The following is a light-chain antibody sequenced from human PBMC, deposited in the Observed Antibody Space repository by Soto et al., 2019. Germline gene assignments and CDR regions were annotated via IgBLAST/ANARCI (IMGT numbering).Light chain of an antibody. Sequence: EIVMTQYPDTLSVSPGETVTLTCRASQSVRTNLAWYQHKPGQSPRLLIYGASNGATGFPARFSGSGSGTEFTLTISSLQSEDFAFYYCQQYNDNWPTFGQGTKVDIK. CDR3: QQYNDNWPT. V-gene: IGKV3-15*01. CDR1: QSVRTN. J-gene: IGKJ1*01. CDR2: GAS.